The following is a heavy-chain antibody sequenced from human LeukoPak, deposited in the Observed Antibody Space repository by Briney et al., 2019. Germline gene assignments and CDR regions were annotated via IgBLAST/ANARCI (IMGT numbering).Heavy chain of an antibody. D-gene: IGHD1-26*01. CDR2: IKDGGTTT. V-gene: IGHV3-74*01. J-gene: IGHJ4*02. CDR3: TTIRPGY. Sequence: GGSLRLSCAASGFTFSTYWINWVRQVPGKGLVWVARIKDGGTTTDYADSVKGRFTISRDDAKSTLYLHMTSLRAEDTAVYYCTTIRPGYWGQGTLVTVSP. CDR1: GFTFSTYW.